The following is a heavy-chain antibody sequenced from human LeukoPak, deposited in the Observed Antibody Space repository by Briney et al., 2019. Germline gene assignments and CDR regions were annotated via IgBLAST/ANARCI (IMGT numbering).Heavy chain of an antibody. Sequence: SVKVSCKASGGTLSSYAISWVRQAPGQGLEWMGGIIPIFGTANYAQKFQGRVTITANESTSTAYMELSSLRSEDTAVYYCARELTGYFDWLLPYNYGMDVWGQGTTVTVSS. J-gene: IGHJ6*02. D-gene: IGHD3-9*01. CDR1: GGTLSSYA. CDR3: ARELTGYFDWLLPYNYGMDV. V-gene: IGHV1-69*01. CDR2: IIPIFGTA.